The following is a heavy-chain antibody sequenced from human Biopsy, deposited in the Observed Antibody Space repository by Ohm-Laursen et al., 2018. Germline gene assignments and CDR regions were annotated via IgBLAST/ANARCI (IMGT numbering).Heavy chain of an antibody. V-gene: IGHV3-48*03. CDR1: GFIFSSAW. Sequence: SLRLSCAASGFIFSSAWMHWVRQAPGKGLEWISYITGSSSTIYYADPVKGRFTISRDNAKNSLYLQRNSLRAEDTAVYYCTRLAYYYYYGMDVWGQGTTVTVSS. CDR2: ITGSSSTI. CDR3: TRLAYYYYYGMDV. D-gene: IGHD2-21*01. J-gene: IGHJ6*02.